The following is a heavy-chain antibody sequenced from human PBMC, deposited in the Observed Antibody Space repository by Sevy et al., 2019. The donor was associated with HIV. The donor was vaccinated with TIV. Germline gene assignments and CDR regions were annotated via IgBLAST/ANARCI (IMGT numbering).Heavy chain of an antibody. D-gene: IGHD4-17*01. CDR1: GGSISSSGYY. CDR3: ARHPYGDYINYLDP. J-gene: IGHJ5*02. Sequence: SETLSLTCTVSGGSISSSGYYWGWIRQPPGKGLAWIGSICYSGSTYYSPSLKSRVTISVDTSKNQFSLNLSSVTAADTAVFYCARHPYGDYINYLDPWGQGTLVTVSS. CDR2: ICYSGST. V-gene: IGHV4-39*01.